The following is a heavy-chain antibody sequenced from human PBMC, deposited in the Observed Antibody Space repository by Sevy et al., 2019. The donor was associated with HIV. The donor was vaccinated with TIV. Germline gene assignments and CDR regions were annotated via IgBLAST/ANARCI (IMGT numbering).Heavy chain of an antibody. CDR3: ARDPAPIIWFGELLLKDYYGMDV. CDR1: GGSISSYY. CDR2: IYTSGST. V-gene: IGHV4-4*07. J-gene: IGHJ6*02. Sequence: SETLSLTCTVSGGSISSYYWSWIRQPAGKGLEWIRRIYTSGSTNYNPSLKSRVTMSVDTSKNQFSLKLSSVTAADTAVYYCARDPAPIIWFGELLLKDYYGMDVWGQGTTVTVSS. D-gene: IGHD3-10*01.